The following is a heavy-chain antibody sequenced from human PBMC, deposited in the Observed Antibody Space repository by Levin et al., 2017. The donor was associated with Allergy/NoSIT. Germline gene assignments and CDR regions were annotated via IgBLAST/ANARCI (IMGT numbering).Heavy chain of an antibody. CDR1: GGTFSGYT. CDR3: ASGRALPDALDL. J-gene: IGHJ5*02. V-gene: IGHV1-69*02. CDR2: IIPTINIA. Sequence: SVKVSCKASGGTFSGYTITWVRQAPGQGLEWMGRIIPTINIAIYAQNFQGRLTITADKSTSTAYMDLSRLTSDDTAVYYCASGRALPDALDLWGQGTLVTVSS. D-gene: IGHD2-2*01.